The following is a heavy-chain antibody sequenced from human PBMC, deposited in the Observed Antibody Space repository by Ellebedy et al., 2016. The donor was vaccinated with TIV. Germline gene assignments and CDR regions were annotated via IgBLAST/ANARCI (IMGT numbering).Heavy chain of an antibody. V-gene: IGHV3-30*18. CDR2: ISYDGSNK. D-gene: IGHD4-17*01. J-gene: IGHJ6*02. Sequence: GESLKISXAASGFTFSSYGMHWVRQAPGKGLEWVAVISYDGSNKYYADSVKGRFTISRDNSKNTLYLQMNSLRAEDTAVYYCAKHPTTVTSYGMDVWGQGTTVTVSS. CDR3: AKHPTTVTSYGMDV. CDR1: GFTFSSYG.